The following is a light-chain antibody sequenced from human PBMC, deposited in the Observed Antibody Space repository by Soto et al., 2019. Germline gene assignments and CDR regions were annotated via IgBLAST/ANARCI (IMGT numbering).Light chain of an antibody. CDR2: QVT. J-gene: IGLJ1*01. Sequence: QSVLTQPASVSGSPGQSITISCTGTSSDIAIYNFVSWYQQYPGKAPRLMIFQVTNRPSGVSTRFSGSKSGNTASLTISGLQAEDEADYYCSSYTDSTDYVFGTGTKVTVL. V-gene: IGLV2-14*01. CDR1: SSDIAIYNF. CDR3: SSYTDSTDYV.